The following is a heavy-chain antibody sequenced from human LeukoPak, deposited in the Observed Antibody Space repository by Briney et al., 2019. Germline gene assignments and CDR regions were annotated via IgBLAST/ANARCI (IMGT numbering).Heavy chain of an antibody. D-gene: IGHD3-9*01. Sequence: SETLSLTCAVYGGSFSGYYWSWIRQPPGKGLEWIGEINHSGSTNYNPSLKSRVTISVDTSKNQFSLKLSSVTAADTAVYYCARAVKLRYFDWLPLYYFDYWGQGTLVTVAS. CDR3: ARAVKLRYFDWLPLYYFDY. V-gene: IGHV4-34*01. CDR2: INHSGST. J-gene: IGHJ4*02. CDR1: GGSFSGYY.